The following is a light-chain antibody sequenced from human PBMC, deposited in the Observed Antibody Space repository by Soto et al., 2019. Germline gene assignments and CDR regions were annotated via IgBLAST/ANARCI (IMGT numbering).Light chain of an antibody. CDR1: QSVSSY. CDR3: HQYGSSPAT. CDR2: GTS. J-gene: IGKJ1*01. Sequence: SPSTLPVSQGERATLSCRASQSVSSYLAWYQQKPGQAPRLVIYGTSTRATGIPARFSGSGSGTDFTLTISRLEPEDFAVYYCHQYGSSPATFGQGTKVDI. V-gene: IGKV3-20*01.